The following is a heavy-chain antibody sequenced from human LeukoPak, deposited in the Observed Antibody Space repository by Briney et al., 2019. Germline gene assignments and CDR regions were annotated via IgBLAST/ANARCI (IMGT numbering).Heavy chain of an antibody. Sequence: PGGSLRLSYVASGFTLKTYWMNWVRQAPGKGLEWVANMNQDGSTKQYVDSVKGRFTISRDNAKNSLHLQMNSLRAEDTAVYYCTREYSSGWYDYWGQGTLVTVSS. CDR3: TREYSSGWYDY. CDR1: GFTLKTYW. J-gene: IGHJ4*02. D-gene: IGHD6-19*01. CDR2: MNQDGSTK. V-gene: IGHV3-7*03.